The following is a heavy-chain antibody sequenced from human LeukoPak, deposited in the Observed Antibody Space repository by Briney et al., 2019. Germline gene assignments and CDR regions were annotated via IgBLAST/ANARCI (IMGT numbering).Heavy chain of an antibody. Sequence: PGGSLRLSCAASGFGFGQYEMNWVRQAPGKGLECVSHITSDGGDTNYADSVKGRFTISRDNSKSTLYLQMDSLRAEDTAVYYCAKGLSYSSGGGGDWGQGTLVTVSS. D-gene: IGHD1-26*01. CDR3: AKGLSYSSGGGGD. J-gene: IGHJ4*02. V-gene: IGHV3-23*01. CDR2: ITSDGGDT. CDR1: GFGFGQYE.